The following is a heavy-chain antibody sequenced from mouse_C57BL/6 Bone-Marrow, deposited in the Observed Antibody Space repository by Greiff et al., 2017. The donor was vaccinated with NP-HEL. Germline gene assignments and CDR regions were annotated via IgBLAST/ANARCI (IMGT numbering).Heavy chain of an antibody. V-gene: IGHV1-82*01. D-gene: IGHD1-1*01. J-gene: IGHJ4*01. CDR2: IYPGDGDT. Sequence: VKVVESGPELVKPGASVKISCKASGYAFSSSWMNWVKQRPGKGLEWIGRIYPGDGDTNYNGKFKGKATLTADKSSSTAYMQLSSLTSEDSAVYFCARDYGSDAMDYWGQGTSVTVSS. CDR1: GYAFSSSW. CDR3: ARDYGSDAMDY.